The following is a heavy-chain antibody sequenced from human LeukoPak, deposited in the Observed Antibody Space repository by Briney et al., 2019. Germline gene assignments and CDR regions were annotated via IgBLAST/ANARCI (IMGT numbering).Heavy chain of an antibody. CDR3: ARGGDYYDSSGPLPDWYFDL. Sequence: PSQTLSLTCTVSGGSISSGGYYWSWISQHPGKGLEWIGYIYYSGSTYYNPSLKSRVTISVDTSKNQFSLKLSSVTAADTAVYYCARGGDYYDSSGPLPDWYFDLWGRGTLVTVSS. V-gene: IGHV4-31*03. CDR2: IYYSGST. CDR1: GGSISSGGYY. J-gene: IGHJ2*01. D-gene: IGHD3-22*01.